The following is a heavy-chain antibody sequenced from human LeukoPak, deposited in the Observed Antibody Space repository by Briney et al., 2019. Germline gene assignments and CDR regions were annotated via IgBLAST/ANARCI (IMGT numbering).Heavy chain of an antibody. J-gene: IGHJ4*02. D-gene: IGHD3/OR15-3a*01. CDR3: ARHFRT. CDR1: GGSISSSYYY. V-gene: IGHV4-39*01. CDR2: IYYSGST. Sequence: SETLSLTRTVSGGSISSSYYYWGWIRQPPGKGLEWIGSIYYSGSTYYNPSLKSRVTISVDTSKNQFSLKLRSVTAADTAVYYCARHFRTWGQGTLVTVSS.